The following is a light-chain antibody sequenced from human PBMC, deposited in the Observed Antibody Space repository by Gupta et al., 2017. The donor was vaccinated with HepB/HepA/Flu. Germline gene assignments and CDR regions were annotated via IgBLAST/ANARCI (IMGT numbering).Light chain of an antibody. CDR1: KLRDKY. CDR2: EDS. CDR3: QAWDRRAVV. V-gene: IGLV3-1*01. J-gene: IGLJ2*01. Sequence: SYALTQPPSVSVSPGQTASITCSGDKLRDKYTSWYQQKPGPSPFLIIYEDSLRPSGSPERFSGSTTGNTATLTISRTHAVDEADYFCQAWDRRAVVFGGGTKLAVL.